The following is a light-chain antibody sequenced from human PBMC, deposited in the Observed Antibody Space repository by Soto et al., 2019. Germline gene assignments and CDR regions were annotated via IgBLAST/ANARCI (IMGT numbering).Light chain of an antibody. CDR3: ETWDSNTHTV. CDR1: SGHSSYI. Sequence: QPVLTQSSSAYASLGSSVKLTCTLSSGHSSYIIAWHQQQPGKAPRYLMKLEGSGSYNKGSGVPDRFSGSSSGADRYLTISNLLFEDEADYYCETWDSNTHTVFGGGTKLTVL. J-gene: IGLJ3*02. V-gene: IGLV4-60*02. CDR2: LEGSGSY.